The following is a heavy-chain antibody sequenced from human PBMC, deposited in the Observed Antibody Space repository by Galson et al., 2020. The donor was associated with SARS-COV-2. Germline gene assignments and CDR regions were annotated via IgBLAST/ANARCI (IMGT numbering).Heavy chain of an antibody. V-gene: IGHV5-51*01. Sequence: GESLKISCKGSGYSFTDYWNGWVRQMPGKGLEWMGIIYPGDSDTTYNPSFQGQVTIPVDRSISTAYLQWTNLKASDTAMYYCARRVGYCSSSTCNWQEYYFHYWGQGTLVTVSS. D-gene: IGHD2-15*01. J-gene: IGHJ4*02. CDR1: GYSFTDYW. CDR2: IYPGDSDT. CDR3: ARRVGYCSSSTCNWQEYYFHY.